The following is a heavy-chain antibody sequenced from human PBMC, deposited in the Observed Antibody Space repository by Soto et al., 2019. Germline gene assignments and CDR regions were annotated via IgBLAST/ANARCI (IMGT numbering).Heavy chain of an antibody. V-gene: IGHV3-74*03. CDR3: IRASGVAGTGEYF. CDR1: GFDFSTYW. D-gene: IGHD3-10*01. Sequence: VQLVESGGGLVQPGGSLRLSCAASGFDFSTYWMHWVRQAPGKGLVWVSRISGGGGTTYADSVEGRFTISRDNAKNILYLQMSSLTEEDTAMYYCIRASGVAGTGEYFWGQGTLVTVSS. CDR2: ISGGGGT. J-gene: IGHJ4*02.